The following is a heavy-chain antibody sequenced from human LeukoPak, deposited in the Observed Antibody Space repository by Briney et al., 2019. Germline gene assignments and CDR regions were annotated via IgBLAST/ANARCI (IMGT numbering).Heavy chain of an antibody. J-gene: IGHJ5*02. CDR1: GGSISGYY. V-gene: IGHV4-59*01. D-gene: IGHD6-19*01. CDR2: IHYSGST. CDR3: AREGQWLPDWFDP. Sequence: PSETLSLTCTVSGGSISGYYWSCLPQPPGQGLEWIGYIHYSGSTNYNPSLKGRVTISLDISKNQFSLKINSMTAADTAVYYGAREGQWLPDWFDPWGQGTLVTVSS.